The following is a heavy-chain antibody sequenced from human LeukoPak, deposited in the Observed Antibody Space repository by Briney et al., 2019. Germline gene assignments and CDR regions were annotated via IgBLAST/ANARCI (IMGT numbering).Heavy chain of an antibody. CDR2: IYYTGSA. J-gene: IGHJ5*02. V-gene: IGHV4-59*01. D-gene: IGHD3-16*01. CDR1: GGSLSRYY. Sequence: SETLSLTCTVSGGSLSRYYWSWIRQSPGKGLEWIGYIYYTGSANSNPSLKSRVTISVDTSKNQFSLKLSSVTAADTAIYYCARESGSYLWRSWLNPWGQGTLVTVSS. CDR3: ARESGSYLWRSWLNP.